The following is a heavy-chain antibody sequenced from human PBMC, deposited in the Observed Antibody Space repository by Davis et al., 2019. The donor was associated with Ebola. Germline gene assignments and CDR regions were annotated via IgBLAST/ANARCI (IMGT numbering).Heavy chain of an antibody. V-gene: IGHV4-61*05. D-gene: IGHD3-10*01. Sequence: SETLSLTCTVSGGSISSSSYYWGWIRQHPGKGLEWIGYIYYSGSTNYNPSLKRRVTISVDTSKNQFSLKLSSVTAADTAVYYCARYYLLWFGELLFHYYGMDVWGQGTTVTVSS. CDR2: IYYSGST. J-gene: IGHJ6*02. CDR3: ARYYLLWFGELLFHYYGMDV. CDR1: GGSISSSSYY.